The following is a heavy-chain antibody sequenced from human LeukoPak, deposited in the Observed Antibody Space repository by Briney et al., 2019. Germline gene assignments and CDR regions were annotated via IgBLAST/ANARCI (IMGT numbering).Heavy chain of an antibody. CDR2: INPAGSET. CDR3: ATFGLVAALDL. J-gene: IGHJ4*02. CDR1: GFSFNAYW. V-gene: IGHV3-7*01. Sequence: GGSLRLSCAASGFSFNAYWMAWVRQAPGTGLEWVANINPAGSETFHVDPVRGRFSISRDHAKNLVYLQMNSLRAEDTAVYYCATFGLVAALDLWGQGTLVTVSS. D-gene: IGHD5-12*01.